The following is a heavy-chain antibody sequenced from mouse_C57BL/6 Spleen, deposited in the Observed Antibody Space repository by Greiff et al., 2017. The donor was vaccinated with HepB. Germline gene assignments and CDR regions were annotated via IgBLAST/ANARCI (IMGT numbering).Heavy chain of an antibody. J-gene: IGHJ2*01. CDR2: IDPSDSYT. V-gene: IGHV1-69*01. CDR3: ARAESFDY. CDR1: GYTFTSYW. Sequence: QVQLQQPGAELVMPGALVKLSCKASGYTFTSYWMHWVKQRPGQGLEWIGEIDPSDSYTNYNQKFKGKSTLTVDKSSSTAYMQLSSLTSEDSAVYYCARAESFDYWGQGTTLTVSS.